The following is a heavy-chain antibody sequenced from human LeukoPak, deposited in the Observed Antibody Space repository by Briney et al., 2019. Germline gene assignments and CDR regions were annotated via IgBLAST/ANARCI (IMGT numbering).Heavy chain of an antibody. Sequence: GSLRLSCAASGFNFSSLALSWVRQAPGKGVGWVSSSGTAGGTYYADSVKGRFIISRDNSENTLYLQMNSLRTEDTALYYCAKGAMRQQLSDWGQGTLVTVSS. D-gene: IGHD6-13*01. CDR3: AKGAMRQQLSD. CDR1: GFNFSSLA. CDR2: SGTAGGT. J-gene: IGHJ4*02. V-gene: IGHV3-23*01.